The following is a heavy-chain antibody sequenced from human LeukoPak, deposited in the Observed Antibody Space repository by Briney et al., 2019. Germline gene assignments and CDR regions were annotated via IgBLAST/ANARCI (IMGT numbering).Heavy chain of an antibody. V-gene: IGHV3-49*04. CDR2: IRSKAYGGTT. D-gene: IGHD5-18*01. CDR3: TRVQGGYSYENFDY. J-gene: IGHJ4*02. CDR1: GFTFSSYW. Sequence: PGGSLRLSCAASGFTFSSYWMSWVRQAPGKGLEWVGFIRSKAYGGTTEYAASVKGRFTISRDDSKSIAYLQMNSLKTEDTAVYYCTRVQGGYSYENFDYWGQGTLVTVSS.